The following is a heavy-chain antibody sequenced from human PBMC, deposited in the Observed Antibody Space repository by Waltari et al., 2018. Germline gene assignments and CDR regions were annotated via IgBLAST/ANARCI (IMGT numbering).Heavy chain of an antibody. V-gene: IGHV1-46*01. CDR2: INPRGGTT. J-gene: IGHJ4*02. CDR1: GNTFTSYY. Sequence: QVQLVQSGAEVKKPGASVKVSCKASGNTFTSYYVPWVRQAPGQGLEWMGLINPRGGTTTYAQQFQGRVTMTGDTSTSRVYMELSSLTVEDTAIYYCARGAQWFVESHFDNWGQGTLVTVSS. CDR3: ARGAQWFVESHFDN. D-gene: IGHD3-10*01.